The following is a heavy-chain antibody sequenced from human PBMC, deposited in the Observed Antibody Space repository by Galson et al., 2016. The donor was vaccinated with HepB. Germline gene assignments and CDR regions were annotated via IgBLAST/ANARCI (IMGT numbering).Heavy chain of an antibody. CDR1: GFTFSDYY. CDR3: ARDSYDSSGYFS. V-gene: IGHV3-11*01. Sequence: SLRLSCAASGFTFSDYYMSWIRQAPGKGLEWVSYISSSGSTIYYADSVKGRFTITRDNAKNSLYLQMNSLRAEDTAVYYCARDSYDSSGYFSWGQGTLVTVSS. D-gene: IGHD3-22*01. CDR2: ISSSGSTI. J-gene: IGHJ5*02.